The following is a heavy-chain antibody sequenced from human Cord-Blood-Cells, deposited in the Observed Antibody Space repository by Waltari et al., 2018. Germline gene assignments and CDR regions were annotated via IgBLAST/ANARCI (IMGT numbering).Heavy chain of an antibody. V-gene: IGHV4-31*03. CDR3: ARDPPRPHNWGPCGYFDL. D-gene: IGHD7-27*01. CDR2: IYYSGST. Sequence: QVQLQESGPGLVKPSQTLSLTCTVSGGSISSGGYYWSWIRQHPGKGREWIGYIYYSGSTYYTPSLKSRVPISVDPSKNQFSLKLSSVTAADTAVYYCARDPPRPHNWGPCGYFDLWGRGTLVTVSS. CDR1: GGSISSGGYY. J-gene: IGHJ2*01.